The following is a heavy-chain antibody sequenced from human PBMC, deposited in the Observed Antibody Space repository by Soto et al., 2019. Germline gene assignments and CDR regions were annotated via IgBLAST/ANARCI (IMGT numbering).Heavy chain of an antibody. D-gene: IGHD3-3*01. Sequence: GGSLRLSCAASGFTFSSYAMSWVRQAPGKGLEWVSAISGSGGSTYYADSVKGRFTISRDNSKNTLYLQMNSLRAEDTAVYYCARDHGYYDFWSGYFDAFDIRGQRTSVTGSS. CDR3: ARDHGYYDFWSGYFDAFDI. J-gene: IGHJ3*02. CDR2: ISGSGGST. CDR1: GFTFSSYA. V-gene: IGHV3-23*01.